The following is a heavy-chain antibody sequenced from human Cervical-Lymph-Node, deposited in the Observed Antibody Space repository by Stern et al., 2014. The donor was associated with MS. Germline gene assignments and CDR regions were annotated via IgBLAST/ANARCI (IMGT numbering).Heavy chain of an antibody. J-gene: IGHJ6*02. D-gene: IGHD2-2*01. CDR1: GFTFSRYW. CDR2: IKEDGSEQ. V-gene: IGHV3-7*01. Sequence: VQLVQSGGVLVQPGGSLKLSCAASGFTFSRYWMTWVRQAPGKGLEWVANIKEDGSEQYYVDSVKGRFTMSRDNAKNSLYLQMNSLRDEDTAVYYCARRVLVAMGGYPKTLDVWGRGTTVTVSS. CDR3: ARRVLVAMGGYPKTLDV.